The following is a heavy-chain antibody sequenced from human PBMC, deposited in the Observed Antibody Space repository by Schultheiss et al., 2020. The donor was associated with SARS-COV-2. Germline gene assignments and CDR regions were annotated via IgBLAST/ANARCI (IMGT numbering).Heavy chain of an antibody. J-gene: IGHJ1*01. CDR1: GFTFSSYS. CDR3: AKEGPGIAAADDSGYFQH. D-gene: IGHD6-13*01. CDR2: ISSSSSYI. Sequence: GGSLRLSCAASGFTFSSYSMNWVRQAPGKGLEWVSSISSSSSYIYYADSVKGRFTISRDNAKNSLYLQMNSLRAEDTAVYYCAKEGPGIAAADDSGYFQHWGQGTLVTVSS. V-gene: IGHV3-21*01.